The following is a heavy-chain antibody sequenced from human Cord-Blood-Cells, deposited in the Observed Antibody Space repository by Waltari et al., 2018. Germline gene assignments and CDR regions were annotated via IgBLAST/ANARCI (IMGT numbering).Heavy chain of an antibody. CDR2: IYYSGST. V-gene: IGHV4-59*01. D-gene: IGHD6-13*01. Sequence: QVQLQESGSGLVKPSETLSLTCTVPGGSISSYYWTWIRQPPGKGLEWIGYIYYSGSTNYNPSLKSRVTISVDTSKNQFSLKLSSVTAADTAVYYCARGVAAAGTGPWGQGTLVTVSS. CDR3: ARGVAAAGTGP. CDR1: GGSISSYY. J-gene: IGHJ5*02.